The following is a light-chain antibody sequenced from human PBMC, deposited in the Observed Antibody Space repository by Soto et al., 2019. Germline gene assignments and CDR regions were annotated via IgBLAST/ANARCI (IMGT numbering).Light chain of an antibody. CDR3: SSYTSTSRYV. CDR2: EVT. Sequence: QSVLTQPPSVSGSPGQSVTISCTGTSSDVGKYDRVSWYQQPPGTAPKLIIYEVTNRPSGVPARFSGSKSGNTASLTISGLQAEDEADYYCSSYTSTSRYVFGAGTKVTAL. V-gene: IGLV2-18*02. J-gene: IGLJ1*01. CDR1: SSDVGKYDR.